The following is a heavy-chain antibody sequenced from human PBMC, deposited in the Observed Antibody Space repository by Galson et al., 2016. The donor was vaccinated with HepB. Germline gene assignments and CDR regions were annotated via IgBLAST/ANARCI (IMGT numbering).Heavy chain of an antibody. CDR2: INSDGTIP. Sequence: SLRLSCAASGFAFGSHWMHWVRQVPGKGLAWVSRINSDGTIPNYADSVKGRFTISRDNAKNTLYLQMNSLRVDDTAIYYCGRDHSVVLTTAYNWFNPWGQGTLVTVSS. CDR3: GRDHSVVLTTAYNWFNP. D-gene: IGHD4-23*01. J-gene: IGHJ5*02. CDR1: GFAFGSHW. V-gene: IGHV3-74*01.